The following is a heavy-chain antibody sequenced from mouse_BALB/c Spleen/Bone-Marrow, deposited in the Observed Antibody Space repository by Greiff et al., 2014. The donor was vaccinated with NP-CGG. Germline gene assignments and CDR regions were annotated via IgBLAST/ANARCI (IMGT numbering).Heavy chain of an antibody. V-gene: IGHV1S56*01. CDR2: IYPGDLNT. CDR1: GYTFTTYY. Sequence: VHVKQSGPELVKPGASVRISCKVSGYTFTTYYLHWVKQRPGQGLEWLGWIYPGDLNTKYNEQFKATATLTADKSSSTAYMQLSSLTSEDSAVYFCLREDYGRVSFDYWGQGTTLTVSS. CDR3: LREDYGRVSFDY. J-gene: IGHJ2*01. D-gene: IGHD1-1*01.